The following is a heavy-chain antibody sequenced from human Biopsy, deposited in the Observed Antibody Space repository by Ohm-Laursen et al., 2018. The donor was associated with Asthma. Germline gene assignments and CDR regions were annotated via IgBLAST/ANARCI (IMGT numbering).Heavy chain of an antibody. D-gene: IGHD1-1*01. CDR3: VRDGTDDAFDI. V-gene: IGHV3-30*03. CDR2: ISKDASTQ. CDR1: GFTFSSYG. Sequence: SLRLSCTASGFTFSSYGMHWVRQAPGKGLEWVGVISKDASTQDYADSGKGRFTMARDNSKNTLDLQMNSLREEDTAVYYCVRDGTDDAFDIWGQGTVVSVSS. J-gene: IGHJ3*02.